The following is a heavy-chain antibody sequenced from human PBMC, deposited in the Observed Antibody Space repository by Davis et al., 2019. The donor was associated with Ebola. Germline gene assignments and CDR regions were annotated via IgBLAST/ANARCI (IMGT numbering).Heavy chain of an antibody. CDR1: AGSFSGAG. V-gene: IGHV1-69*13. CDR2: IVPVFKTT. J-gene: IGHJ6*03. CDR3: AKTARAAGRKIEGVQVYKFYHMEV. D-gene: IGHD6-13*01. Sequence: SVKVSCKASAGSFSGAGVSWVRQAPGQGLEWMGGIVPVFKTTNYAQKFQGRLTITADELPTAAYMELSGLRSEDTAIYYCAKTARAAGRKIEGVQVYKFYHMEVWGKGTTVIVSS.